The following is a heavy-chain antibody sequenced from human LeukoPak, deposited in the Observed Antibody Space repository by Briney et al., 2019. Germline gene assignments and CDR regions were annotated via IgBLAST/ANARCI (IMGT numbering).Heavy chain of an antibody. CDR2: ISYDGSNK. CDR1: GLSFSSYW. CDR3: AGCSSTSCYSGLYGMDV. D-gene: IGHD2-2*02. V-gene: IGHV3-30-3*01. Sequence: GGSLRLSCAASGLSFSSYWMNWVRQAPGKGLEWVAVISYDGSNKYYADSVKGRFTISRDNSKNTLYLQMNSLRAEDTAVYYCAGCSSTSCYSGLYGMDVWGQGTTVTVSS. J-gene: IGHJ6*02.